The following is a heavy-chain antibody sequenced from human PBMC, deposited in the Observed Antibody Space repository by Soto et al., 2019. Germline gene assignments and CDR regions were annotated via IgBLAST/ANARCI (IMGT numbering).Heavy chain of an antibody. CDR2: ISSSRSTI. J-gene: IGHJ4*02. CDR3: ARVFYSVAGTGGLDY. Sequence: EVQLVESGGGLVQPGGSLRLSCAASGFTFSSYSMNWVRQAPGKGLEWVSYISSSRSTIYYADSVKGRFTISRDNAKNSLYLQMNSLRDEDTAVYYCARVFYSVAGTGGLDYWGQGTLVTVSS. CDR1: GFTFSSYS. D-gene: IGHD6-19*01. V-gene: IGHV3-48*02.